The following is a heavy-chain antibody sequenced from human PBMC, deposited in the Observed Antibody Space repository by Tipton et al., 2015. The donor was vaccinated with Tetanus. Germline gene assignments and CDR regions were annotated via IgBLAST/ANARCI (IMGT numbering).Heavy chain of an antibody. CDR2: INTSGSS. Sequence: TLSLTCTVSGGSISSYYWSWIRQSAAMGLEWIGRINTSGSSDYNPSLKGRVTMSIGTSGNRFSLDLTSVTAADTAIYYCARASHFQWERVRLDYWGQGLRVTVSS. CDR1: GGSISSYY. D-gene: IGHD1-1*01. V-gene: IGHV4-4*07. CDR3: ARASHFQWERVRLDY. J-gene: IGHJ4*02.